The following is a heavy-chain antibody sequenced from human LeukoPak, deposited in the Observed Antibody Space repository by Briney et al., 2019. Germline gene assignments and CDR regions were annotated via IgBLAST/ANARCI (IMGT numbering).Heavy chain of an antibody. CDR2: INHSGST. J-gene: IGHJ4*02. Sequence: ESSETLSLTCAAYGGSFSGYYWSWIRQPPGKGLEWIGEINHSGSTNYNPPLTRRVTISVYTSKNQFPLKLSSGTAADTAVNSRAKGRVRYYYESSAYRELVYWGQGTLVTVSS. D-gene: IGHD3-22*01. CDR3: AKGRVRYYYESSAYRELVY. CDR1: GGSFSGYY. V-gene: IGHV4-34*01.